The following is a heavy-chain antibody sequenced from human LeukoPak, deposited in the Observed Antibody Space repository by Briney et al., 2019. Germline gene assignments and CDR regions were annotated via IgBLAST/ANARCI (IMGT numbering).Heavy chain of an antibody. D-gene: IGHD5-18*01. CDR1: GFTFSSYW. CDR2: INSDGSST. J-gene: IGHJ4*02. Sequence: GGSLRLSCAASGFTFSSYWMHWVRQVPGKGLVWVSRINSDGSSTKYADSAKGRFTISRDNAKNTLYLQMNSLRAEDTAVYYCARDGYSYGNPFDYWGQGTLVTVSS. CDR3: ARDGYSYGNPFDY. V-gene: IGHV3-74*03.